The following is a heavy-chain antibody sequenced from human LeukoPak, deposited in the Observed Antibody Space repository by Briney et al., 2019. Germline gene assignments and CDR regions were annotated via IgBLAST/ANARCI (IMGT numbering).Heavy chain of an antibody. CDR1: GGSISSSSYY. D-gene: IGHD2-2*01. CDR3: ARGRGNVGRSLVVPAVRRYYYYYMDV. Sequence: SETLSLTCTVSGGSISSSSYYWGWIRQPPGKGLEWIGSIYYSGSTYYNPSLKSRVTISVDTSKNQFSLKLSSVTAADTAVYYCARGRGNVGRSLVVPAVRRYYYYYMDVWGKGTTVTVSS. CDR2: IYYSGST. J-gene: IGHJ6*03. V-gene: IGHV4-39*07.